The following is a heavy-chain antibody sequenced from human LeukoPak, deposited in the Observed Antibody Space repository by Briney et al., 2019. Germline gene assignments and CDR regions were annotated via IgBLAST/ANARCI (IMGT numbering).Heavy chain of an antibody. J-gene: IGHJ4*02. CDR3: ARAYTSGWFSPGY. CDR2: SRNKANSYTT. D-gene: IGHD6-19*01. V-gene: IGHV3-72*01. Sequence: GGSLRLSCAASGFTFSDHCMDWVRQAPGKGLEWVGRSRNKANSYTTDYAASVKGRFSISRDDSKNSLYLQMNSLKIEDTAVYYCARAYTSGWFSPGYWGQGTLVTVSS. CDR1: GFTFSDHC.